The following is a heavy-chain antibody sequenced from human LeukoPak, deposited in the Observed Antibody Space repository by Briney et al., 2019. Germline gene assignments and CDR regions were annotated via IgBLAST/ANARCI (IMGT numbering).Heavy chain of an antibody. V-gene: IGHV3-30*04. CDR3: APTHGIAADFDY. D-gene: IGHD6-13*01. CDR1: GFTFSSYA. CDR2: ISYDGSNK. J-gene: IGHJ4*02. Sequence: GGSLRLSCAASGFTFSSYAMHWVRQAPGKGLEWVAVISYDGSNKYYADSVKGRFTISRDNSKNTLYLQMNSLRAEDTAVYYCAPTHGIAADFDYWGQGTLVTVSS.